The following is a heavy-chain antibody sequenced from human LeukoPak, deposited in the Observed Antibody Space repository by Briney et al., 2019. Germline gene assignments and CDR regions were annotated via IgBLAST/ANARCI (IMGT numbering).Heavy chain of an antibody. V-gene: IGHV4-39*01. J-gene: IGHJ5*02. Sequence: KASQTLSLTCTVSGGSISSSSYYWGWIRQPPGKGLEWIGSIYYSVRTCYNPSLKRRVTIAVDTSKNQISLKLSSLTAADTAVYYCAQYYYDSSGYYYWFDPWGQGTLVTVSS. CDR1: GGSISSSSYY. CDR2: IYYSVRT. CDR3: AQYYYDSSGYYYWFDP. D-gene: IGHD3-22*01.